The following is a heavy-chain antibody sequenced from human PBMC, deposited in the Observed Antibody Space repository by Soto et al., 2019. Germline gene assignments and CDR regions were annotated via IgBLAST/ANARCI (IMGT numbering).Heavy chain of an antibody. CDR2: IYYGGSS. V-gene: IGHV4-39*01. Sequence: SETLSLTCAVSGVSISSSSYYWGWIRQPPGKGLEWVGTIYYGGSSYSNPSLKSRVTISLDTSKNQFSLTLTSVTAADTAVYYCARHGSYWGQGTLVTVSS. J-gene: IGHJ4*02. CDR1: GVSISSSSYY. CDR3: ARHGSY.